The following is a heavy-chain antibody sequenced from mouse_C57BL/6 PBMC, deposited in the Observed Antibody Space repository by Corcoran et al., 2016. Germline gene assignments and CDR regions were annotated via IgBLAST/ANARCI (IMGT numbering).Heavy chain of an antibody. CDR1: GYTFTDYY. V-gene: IGHV1-26*01. Sequence: EVQLQQSGPELVKPGASVKISCKASGYTFTDYYMNWVKQSHGKSLEWIGDINPNNGGTSYNQKFKGKATLTVDKSSSTAYMELRSLTSEDSAVYYCARDGYYGNYAMDYWGQGTSVTVSS. D-gene: IGHD2-3*01. CDR2: INPNNGGT. J-gene: IGHJ4*01. CDR3: ARDGYYGNYAMDY.